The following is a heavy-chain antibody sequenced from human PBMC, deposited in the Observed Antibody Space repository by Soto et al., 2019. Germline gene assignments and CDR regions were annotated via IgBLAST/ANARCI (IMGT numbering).Heavy chain of an antibody. J-gene: IGHJ1*01. V-gene: IGHV3-30*18. CDR3: AKDPLDSSGYGSEYFQH. Sequence: PGGSLRLSCAASGFTFSSYGMHWVRQAPGKGLEWVAVISYDGSNKYYAESVKGRFTISRDNSKNTMYLQMKSLRAEDTALYYCAKDPLDSSGYGSEYFQHWGQGTLVTVSS. D-gene: IGHD3-22*01. CDR1: GFTFSSYG. CDR2: ISYDGSNK.